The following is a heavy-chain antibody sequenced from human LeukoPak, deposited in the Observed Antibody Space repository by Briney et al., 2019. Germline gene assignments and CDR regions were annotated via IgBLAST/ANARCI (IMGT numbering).Heavy chain of an antibody. J-gene: IGHJ4*02. CDR1: GASINSSGYY. V-gene: IGHV4-39*01. CDR2: HYYSGST. Sequence: SETLSLTCTVSGASINSSGYYWGWIRQPPGKGLEWIGSHYYSGSTYYNPSLKSRVTISVDTSKNHFSLKLNSVTAADTAVYYCARHRAGYHLDWWGQGTLVTVSS. CDR3: ARHRAGYHLDW. D-gene: IGHD3-9*01.